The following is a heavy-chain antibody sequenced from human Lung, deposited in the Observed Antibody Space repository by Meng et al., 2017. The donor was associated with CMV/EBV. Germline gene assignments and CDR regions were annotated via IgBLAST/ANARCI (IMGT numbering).Heavy chain of an antibody. CDR3: AHSRNLNTLIY. J-gene: IGHJ4*02. V-gene: IGHV2-5*01. CDR1: GFSLSTSGVG. D-gene: IGHD1-14*01. CDR2: IYWNDDK. Sequence: SGPXLVKPTQTLTLTCTFSGFSLSTSGVGVGWIRQPPGKALEWLALIYWNDDKRHSPSLKSRLTITKDTSKNQVVLTMTNMDPVDTATYYCAHSRNLNTLIYWGQGTLVTVSS.